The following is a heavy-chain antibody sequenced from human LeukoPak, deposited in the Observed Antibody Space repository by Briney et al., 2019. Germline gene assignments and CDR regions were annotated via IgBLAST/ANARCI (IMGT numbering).Heavy chain of an antibody. J-gene: IGHJ4*02. V-gene: IGHV1-69*02. Sequence: SVKVSCKASGATFSSYTISWVRQAPGQGLEWMGRIIPILGIANYAQKFQGRVTITADKSTSTAYMELSGLRSEDTAVYYCARGGSGYSYGSVDFWGQGTLVTVSS. CDR3: ARGGSGYSYGSVDF. CDR2: IIPILGIA. D-gene: IGHD5-18*01. CDR1: GATFSSYT.